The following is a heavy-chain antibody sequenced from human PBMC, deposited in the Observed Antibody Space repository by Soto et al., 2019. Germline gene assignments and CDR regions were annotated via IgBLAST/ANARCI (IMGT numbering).Heavy chain of an antibody. D-gene: IGHD1-20*01. CDR2: ISYDGSNK. CDR1: GFTFSSYG. Sequence: QVQLVESGGGVVQPGRSLRLSCAASGFTFSSYGMHWVRQAPGKGLEWVAVISYDGSNKYYADSVKGRFTISRDNSKNTLYLQMNSLRAEDTAVYYCAKASEGITGTDGGVGWFDYWGQGPLVTVSS. CDR3: AKASEGITGTDGGVGWFDY. V-gene: IGHV3-30*18. J-gene: IGHJ4*02.